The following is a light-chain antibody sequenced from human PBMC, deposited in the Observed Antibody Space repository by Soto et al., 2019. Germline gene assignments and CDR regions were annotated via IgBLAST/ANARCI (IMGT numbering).Light chain of an antibody. CDR3: SSVATTDTPMV. Sequence: QSALTQPASVSGSPGQSITISCTGTSSYVGGYNHVSWYQQHPGEAPKLMIYDVSSRPSGVSNRFSGSKAADTASLTISGRQAEDEADYYCSSVATTDTPMVFGGGTQMTVL. CDR2: DVS. CDR1: SSYVGGYNH. J-gene: IGLJ2*01. V-gene: IGLV2-14*03.